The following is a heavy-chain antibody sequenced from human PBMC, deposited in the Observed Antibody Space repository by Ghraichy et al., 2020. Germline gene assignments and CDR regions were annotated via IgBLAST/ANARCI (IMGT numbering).Heavy chain of an antibody. Sequence: GSRTYYADSVKGRFTISRDNSKNTLFLQMSSLRAEDTAVYYCAKVVWFGELKIRASDIWCQGTMVTV. V-gene: IGHV3-23*01. J-gene: IGHJ3*02. CDR3: AKVVWFGELKIRASDI. CDR2: GSRT. D-gene: IGHD3-10*01.